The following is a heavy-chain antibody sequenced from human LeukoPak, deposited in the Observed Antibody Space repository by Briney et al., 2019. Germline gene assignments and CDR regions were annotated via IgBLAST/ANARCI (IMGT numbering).Heavy chain of an antibody. V-gene: IGHV4-34*01. CDR3: ARGRGVGATGNFDY. CDR2: INHSGSA. D-gene: IGHD1-26*01. J-gene: IGHJ4*02. Sequence: SETLSLTCAVYGGSFSGYYWSWIRQPPGKGLEWIGEINHSGSANYNPSLKSRVTISVDTSKNQFSLKLSSVTAADTAVYYCARGRGVGATGNFDYWGQGTLVTVSS. CDR1: GGSFSGYY.